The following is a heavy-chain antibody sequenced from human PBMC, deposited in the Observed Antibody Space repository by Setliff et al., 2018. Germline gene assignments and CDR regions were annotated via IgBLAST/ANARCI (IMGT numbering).Heavy chain of an antibody. CDR3: SRLVRYCTTTTCQRASGDDY. Sequence: ASVKVSCKASGGTFRTYEINWVRQAPGQGFEWMGWISPYSGNTYYAPELQGRVTLTTDTSTTTAYLELRSLTSDDTAVYYCSRLVRYCTTTTCQRASGDDYWGQGTLVTVSS. D-gene: IGHD2-8*01. CDR1: GGTFRTYE. CDR2: ISPYSGNT. V-gene: IGHV1-18*01. J-gene: IGHJ4*02.